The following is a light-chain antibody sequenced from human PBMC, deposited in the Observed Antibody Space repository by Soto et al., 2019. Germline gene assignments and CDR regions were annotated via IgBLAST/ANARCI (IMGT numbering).Light chain of an antibody. CDR1: QSLSGN. CDR3: HQHGGSPET. V-gene: IGKV3D-15*02. Sequence: EIVMTQSPATLAGSPGETVTLSCRASQSLSGNLAWYQQKPGQAPRLLIFRASNKATGIPDRFSGSGSGTEFILTISELEPEDSGIYHCHQHGGSPETFGQGTKVDNK. J-gene: IGKJ1*01. CDR2: RAS.